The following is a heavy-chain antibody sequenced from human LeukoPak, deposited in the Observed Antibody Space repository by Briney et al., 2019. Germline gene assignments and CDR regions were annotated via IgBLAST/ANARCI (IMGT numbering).Heavy chain of an antibody. CDR1: GGSFSGYY. Sequence: PSETLSLTCAVYGGSFSGYYWSWIRQPPGKGLEWMGEIYHSGSTNYNPSIKSRVTISVDTSKNQFSLKLSSVTAADTAVYYCASQPLGDNWFDPWGQGTLVTVSS. V-gene: IGHV4-34*01. CDR3: ASQPLGDNWFDP. J-gene: IGHJ5*02. CDR2: IYHSGST.